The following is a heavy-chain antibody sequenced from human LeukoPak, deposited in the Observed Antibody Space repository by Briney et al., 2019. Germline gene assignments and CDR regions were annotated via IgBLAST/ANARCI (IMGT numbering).Heavy chain of an antibody. CDR1: GGSISSYY. V-gene: IGHV4-59*08. D-gene: IGHD6-13*01. CDR3: ARWYPFDVDAFDI. J-gene: IGHJ3*02. CDR2: IYYSGST. Sequence: PSETLSLTCTVSGGSISSYYWSWIRRPPGKGLEWIGYIYYSGSTNYNPSLKSRVTISVDTSKNQFSLKLSSVTAADTAVYYCARWYPFDVDAFDIWGQGTMVTVSS.